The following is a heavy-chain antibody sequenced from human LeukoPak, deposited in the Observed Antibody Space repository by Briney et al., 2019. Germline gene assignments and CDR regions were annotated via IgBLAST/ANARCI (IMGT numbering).Heavy chain of an antibody. Sequence: LSLTCTVSGGSISSYYWSWIRQPPGKGLEWVSGISWNSGSIGYADSVKGRFTISRDNAKNSLYLQMNSLRAEDTALYYCAKGGFPRSGHNWFDPWGQGTLVTVSS. J-gene: IGHJ5*02. V-gene: IGHV3-9*01. CDR3: AKGGFPRSGHNWFDP. CDR1: GGSISSYY. CDR2: ISWNSGSI.